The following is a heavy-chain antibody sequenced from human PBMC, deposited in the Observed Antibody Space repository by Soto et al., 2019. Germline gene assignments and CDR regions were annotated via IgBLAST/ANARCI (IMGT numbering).Heavy chain of an antibody. D-gene: IGHD4-17*01. CDR3: ARMGGGDYGWYFEL. CDR2: ISYDGSNK. J-gene: IGHJ2*01. Sequence: QVQLVESGGGVVQPGRSLRLSCAASGFTFSSYAMHWVRQAPGKGLEWVAVISYDGSNKYYADSVKGRFTISRDNSKNTRYLRMNSRRAEDTAVYYCARMGGGDYGWYFELWGRGTLVTVSS. V-gene: IGHV3-30-3*01. CDR1: GFTFSSYA.